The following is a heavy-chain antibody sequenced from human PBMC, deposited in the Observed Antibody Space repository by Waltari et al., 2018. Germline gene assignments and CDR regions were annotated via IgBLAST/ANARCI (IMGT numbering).Heavy chain of an antibody. V-gene: IGHV3-11*01. CDR2: ISSSGSTI. CDR3: ARVALGSGWILAPAPNRWDAFDI. J-gene: IGHJ3*02. D-gene: IGHD6-19*01. Sequence: QVQLVESGGGLVKPGGSLRLSCAASGFTFSDYYMSWIRQAPGKGLEWVSYISSSGSTIYYADSVKGRFTISRDNAKNSLYLQMNSLRAEDTAVYYCARVALGSGWILAPAPNRWDAFDIWGQGTMVTVSS. CDR1: GFTFSDYY.